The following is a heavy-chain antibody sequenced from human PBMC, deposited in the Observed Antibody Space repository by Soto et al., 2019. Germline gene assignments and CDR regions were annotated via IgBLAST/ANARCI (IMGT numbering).Heavy chain of an antibody. CDR1: GYTFTSYA. CDR3: AARDYYGSGGYYYYYYGMDV. D-gene: IGHD3-10*01. V-gene: IGHV1-3*01. CDR2: INAGNGNT. J-gene: IGHJ6*02. Sequence: QVQLVQSGAEVKKPGASVKVSCKASGYTFTSYAMHWVRQAPGQGLEWMGWINAGNGNTKYSQKFQGRVTITRDTTASTAYLEVSSRRSEDTAVYYCAARDYYGSGGYYYYYYGMDVWGQGTTVTVSS.